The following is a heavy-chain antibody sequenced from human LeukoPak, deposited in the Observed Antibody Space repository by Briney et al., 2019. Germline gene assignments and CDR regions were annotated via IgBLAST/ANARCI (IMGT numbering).Heavy chain of an antibody. Sequence: GASVKVSCKASGGTFSSYAISWVRQAPGQGLEWMGGIIPIFGTANYAQKFQGRVTITADESTSTAYMELSSLRSEDTAVYYCARDGAVAYYDILTGYYKHWHFDLWGRGTLVTVSS. J-gene: IGHJ2*01. V-gene: IGHV1-69*13. CDR3: ARDGAVAYYDILTGYYKHWHFDL. CDR2: IIPIFGTA. CDR1: GGTFSSYA. D-gene: IGHD3-9*01.